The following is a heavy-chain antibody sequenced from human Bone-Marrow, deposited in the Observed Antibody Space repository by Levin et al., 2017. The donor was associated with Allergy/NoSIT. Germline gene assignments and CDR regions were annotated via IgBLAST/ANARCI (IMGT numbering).Heavy chain of an antibody. CDR1: GGTFSSYT. Sequence: PGESLKISCKASGGTFSSYTLSWVRQAPGQGLEWMGGIIPIFGSANYAQRFQDRVTITADESTSTAYMELSSLRSEDTAVYYCAILPGTITLTDAFDSWGQGTLVTVSS. V-gene: IGHV1-69*01. CDR2: IIPIFGSA. J-gene: IGHJ4*02. CDR3: AILPGTITLTDAFDS. D-gene: IGHD1-14*01.